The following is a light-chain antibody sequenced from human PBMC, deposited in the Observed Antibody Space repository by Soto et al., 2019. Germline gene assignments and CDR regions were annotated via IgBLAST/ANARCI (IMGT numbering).Light chain of an antibody. CDR2: DNN. CDR3: GTWDSSLSAVV. Sequence: QSVLTQPPSVSAAPGQKVTISCSGSSSNIGSNYVSWYQQLPGTAPKLLIYDNNKRPSGIPDRFSGSKSGTSATLGNTGLQTGDEADYYCGTWDSSLSAVVFGGGTQLTVL. V-gene: IGLV1-51*01. J-gene: IGLJ2*01. CDR1: SSNIGSNY.